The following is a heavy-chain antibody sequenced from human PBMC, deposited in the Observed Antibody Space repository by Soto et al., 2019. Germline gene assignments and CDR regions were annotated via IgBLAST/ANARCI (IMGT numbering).Heavy chain of an antibody. J-gene: IGHJ4*02. CDR1: RGTFTNCA. D-gene: IGHD3-22*01. V-gene: IGHV1-69*13. Sequence: ASVKVSCKALRGTFTNCAFSWVRQAPGQGLEWMGGIMPFFGSGNYAQKFQGRINITADESTSSVYLELTSLRSEDTAVYYCARDRAGYYSHFVYWGQGTLVTVSS. CDR2: IMPFFGSG. CDR3: ARDRAGYYSHFVY.